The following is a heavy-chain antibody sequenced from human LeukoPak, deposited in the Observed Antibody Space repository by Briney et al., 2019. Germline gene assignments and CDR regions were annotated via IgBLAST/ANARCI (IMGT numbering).Heavy chain of an antibody. J-gene: IGHJ4*02. CDR3: ARPYNRRYAHFDY. Sequence: SETLSLTCAVYGGSFSGYYWSWIRQPPGKGLEWIGEINHSGSTNYNPSLKSRVTISVDTSKNQFSLKLSSVTAADTAVYYCARPYNRRYAHFDYWGQGTLVTVSS. V-gene: IGHV4-34*01. CDR1: GGSFSGYY. CDR2: INHSGST. D-gene: IGHD1-1*01.